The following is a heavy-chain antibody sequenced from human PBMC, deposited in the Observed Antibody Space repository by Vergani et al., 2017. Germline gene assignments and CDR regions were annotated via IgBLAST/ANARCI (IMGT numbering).Heavy chain of an antibody. CDR3: ASSSGWYVSAFDI. D-gene: IGHD6-19*01. CDR1: GYTFTGYY. CDR2: INPNSGNT. V-gene: IGHV1-8*02. J-gene: IGHJ3*02. Sequence: QVQLVQSGAEVKKPGASVKVSCKASGYTFTGYYMHWVRQAPGQGLEWMGWINPNSGNTGYAKKFQGRVTMTRNTSISKAYMELSSLRSEDPAVYYCASSSGWYVSAFDIWGQGTMVTVSS.